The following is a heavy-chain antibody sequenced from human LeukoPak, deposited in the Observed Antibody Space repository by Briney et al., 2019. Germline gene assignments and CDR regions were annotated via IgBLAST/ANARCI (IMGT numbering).Heavy chain of an antibody. Sequence: GGSLRLSCAASRFTFTSYGMNWVRQAPGKGLEWVSGISGSGGSTYYLDSVKGRFTISRDNSKNTLYLQMNSLRAEDTAVYYCAKYGSSWYSHVDYWGQGTLVTVSS. J-gene: IGHJ4*02. CDR1: RFTFTSYG. V-gene: IGHV3-23*01. CDR3: AKYGSSWYSHVDY. CDR2: ISGSGGST. D-gene: IGHD6-13*01.